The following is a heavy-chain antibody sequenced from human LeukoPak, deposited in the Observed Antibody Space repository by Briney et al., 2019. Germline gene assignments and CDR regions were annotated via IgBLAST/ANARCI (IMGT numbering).Heavy chain of an antibody. D-gene: IGHD6-13*01. CDR2: INTNTGNP. CDR1: GYTFTTYA. J-gene: IGHJ4*02. CDR3: AREGNGYSSSWYPYYFDY. V-gene: IGHV7-4-1*02. Sequence: ASVKVSCKASGYTFTTYAMNWVRQAPGQGPEWMGWINTNTGNPTYAQGFTGRFVFSLDTSVSTAYLQINSLEAEDTAVYYCAREGNGYSSSWYPYYFDYWGQGTLVTVSS.